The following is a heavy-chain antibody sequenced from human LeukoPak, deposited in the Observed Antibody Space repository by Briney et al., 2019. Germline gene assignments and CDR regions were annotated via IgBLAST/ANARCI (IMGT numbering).Heavy chain of an antibody. CDR2: IRYDGSHQ. CDR1: GFTFSNYG. CDR3: AKDSPRSEYSSGWFDAFDI. D-gene: IGHD6-19*01. V-gene: IGHV3-30*02. J-gene: IGHJ3*02. Sequence: GGSLRLSCAASGFTFSNYGMHWVRQAPGKGLEWVSFIRYDGSHQYYADSVKGRFTISRDNSKNTLYLQMNSLRAEDTAVYYCAKDSPRSEYSSGWFDAFDIWGQGTMVTVSS.